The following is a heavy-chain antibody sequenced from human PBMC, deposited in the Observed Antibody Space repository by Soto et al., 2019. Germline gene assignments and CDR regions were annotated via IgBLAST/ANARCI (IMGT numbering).Heavy chain of an antibody. D-gene: IGHD1-26*01. Sequence: EVQLVESGGGLVQPGGSLRLSCAASGFTFSDHYMDWVRQAPGKGLEWVGRSRNKANSYSTEYAASVKGRFTISRDESKKSRYLQMNSLKTEDTAVYYCARFSGSYTRGLDYWGQGTLVTVSS. CDR2: SRNKANSYST. CDR3: ARFSGSYTRGLDY. J-gene: IGHJ4*02. V-gene: IGHV3-72*01. CDR1: GFTFSDHY.